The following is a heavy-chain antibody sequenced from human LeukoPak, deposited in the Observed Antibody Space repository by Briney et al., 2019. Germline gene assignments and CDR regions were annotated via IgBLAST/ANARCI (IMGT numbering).Heavy chain of an antibody. J-gene: IGHJ4*02. CDR3: AKDVDSSGYYRSLDY. D-gene: IGHD3-22*01. CDR2: ISYDGSNK. V-gene: IGHV3-30*18. CDR1: GFTFSSYS. Sequence: PGGSLRLSCAASGFTFSSYSMNWVRQAPGKGLEWVAVISYDGSNKYYADSVKGRFTISRDNSKNTLYLQMNSLRAEDTAVYYCAKDVDSSGYYRSLDYWGQGTLVTVSS.